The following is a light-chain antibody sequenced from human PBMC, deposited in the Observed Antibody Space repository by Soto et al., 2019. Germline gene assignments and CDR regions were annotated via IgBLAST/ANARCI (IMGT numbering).Light chain of an antibody. CDR1: QSIRSW. CDR3: QQYNSYSLNT. Sequence: DIQMTQSPSTLSASVGDRVTITCRASQSIRSWLAWYQQKPGKAPKLLIYDASSLKSGVPSRFSGSASGTEFTLTISSLQPDDFATYYCQQYNSYSLNTFGQGTKLEIK. CDR2: DAS. V-gene: IGKV1-5*01. J-gene: IGKJ2*01.